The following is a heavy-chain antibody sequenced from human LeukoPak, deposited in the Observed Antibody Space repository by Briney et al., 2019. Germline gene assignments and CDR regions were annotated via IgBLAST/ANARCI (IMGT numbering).Heavy chain of an antibody. J-gene: IGHJ6*03. CDR2: MNPNSGNT. CDR1: GYTFTSYD. Sequence: ASVKVSCKASGYTFTSYDINWVRQATGQGLEWMGWMNPNSGNTGYAQKFQGRVTMTRNTSISTAYMELSSLRSEDTAVYYCARLVLRYFDWLPPRGYYYYYMDVWGKGTTVTISS. D-gene: IGHD3-9*01. V-gene: IGHV1-8*01. CDR3: ARLVLRYFDWLPPRGYYYYYMDV.